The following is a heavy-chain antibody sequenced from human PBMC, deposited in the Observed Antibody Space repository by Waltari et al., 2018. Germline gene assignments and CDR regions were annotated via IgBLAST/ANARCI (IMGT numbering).Heavy chain of an antibody. CDR1: GGSFSGSY. D-gene: IGHD3-10*01. Sequence: QVQLQQWGAGLLKPSETLSLTCAVYGGSFSGSYWSWIRQPPGKGLEGIGERKQRGRTNYNQALKRRGTRSVETSKNQFSLKLSSGTAADTAVYDCARVGSRSQYYYYGMDVWGQGTTVTVSS. V-gene: IGHV4-34*01. J-gene: IGHJ6*02. CDR2: RKQRGRT. CDR3: ARVGSRSQYYYYGMDV.